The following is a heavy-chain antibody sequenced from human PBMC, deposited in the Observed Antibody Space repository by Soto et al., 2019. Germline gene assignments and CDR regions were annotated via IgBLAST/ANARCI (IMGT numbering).Heavy chain of an antibody. Sequence: GSLRLSCAASGFTFSTYSMNWVRQAPGKGLEWVSSISGSGNYTHYADFLRGRFTISRDNAKTSLYLQMNSLRAEDTAVYYCAREGINNYNEYYFDSWGQGTVVTVSS. J-gene: IGHJ4*02. V-gene: IGHV3-21*01. CDR1: GFTFSTYS. CDR3: AREGINNYNEYYFDS. D-gene: IGHD4-4*01. CDR2: ISGSGNYT.